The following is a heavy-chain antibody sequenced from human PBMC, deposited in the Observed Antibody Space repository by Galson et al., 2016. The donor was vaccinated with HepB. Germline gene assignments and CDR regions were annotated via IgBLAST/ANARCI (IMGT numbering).Heavy chain of an antibody. Sequence: SETLSLTCTVSGGSISRSSYYWGWIRQPPGKGLEWIGTIYYGGNTYYNPSLKSRVTISVDTSKNQFSLKLTPVTAADTAIYFCARHLTLDLSITGTPGIWFDSWGQGTLVAVSS. J-gene: IGHJ5*01. CDR3: ARHLTLDLSITGTPGIWFDS. D-gene: IGHD1-20*01. CDR2: IYYGGNT. V-gene: IGHV4-39*01. CDR1: GGSISRSSYY.